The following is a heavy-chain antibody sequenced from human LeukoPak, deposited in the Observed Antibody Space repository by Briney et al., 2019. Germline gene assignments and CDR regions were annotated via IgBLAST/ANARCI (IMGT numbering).Heavy chain of an antibody. V-gene: IGHV3-53*01. D-gene: IGHD1-26*01. J-gene: IGHJ4*02. Sequence: GGSLRLSCAASGFTFDDYGMNWVRQAPGKGLEWVSIIYSGGRTYYADSAKGRFTISRDIFKNTVYLQMNSLRAEDTAVYYCAREGATTAFDYWGQGTLVTVSS. CDR2: IYSGGRT. CDR1: GFTFDDYG. CDR3: AREGATTAFDY.